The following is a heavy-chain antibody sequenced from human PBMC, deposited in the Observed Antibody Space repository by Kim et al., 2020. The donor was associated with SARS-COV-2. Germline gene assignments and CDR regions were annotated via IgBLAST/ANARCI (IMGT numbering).Heavy chain of an antibody. V-gene: IGHV3-11*05. Sequence: GGSLRLSCAASGFTFSDYYMSWIRQAPGKGLEWVSYISSSSSDTNYADSVKGRFTISRDNAKNTQYLQMNSMRAEDTAAYYCARDPHDITIFSLPGAVAGYFGLWGRGTLVTVSS. CDR2: ISSSSSDT. CDR3: ARDPHDITIFSLPGAVAGYFGL. D-gene: IGHD3-9*01. CDR1: GFTFSDYY. J-gene: IGHJ2*01.